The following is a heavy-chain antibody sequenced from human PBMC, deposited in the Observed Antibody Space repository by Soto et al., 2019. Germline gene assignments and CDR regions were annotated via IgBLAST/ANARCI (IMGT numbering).Heavy chain of an antibody. CDR3: AKDPYEIGYYYGMDV. CDR2: ISYDGSNK. D-gene: IGHD3-22*01. J-gene: IGHJ6*02. CDR1: GFTFSSYG. V-gene: IGHV3-30*18. Sequence: GGSLRLSCAASGFTFSSYGMHWVRQAPGKGLEWVAVISYDGSNKYYADSVKGRFTISRDNSKNTLYLQMNSLRAEDTAVYYCAKDPYEIGYYYGMDVWGQGTTVTVSS.